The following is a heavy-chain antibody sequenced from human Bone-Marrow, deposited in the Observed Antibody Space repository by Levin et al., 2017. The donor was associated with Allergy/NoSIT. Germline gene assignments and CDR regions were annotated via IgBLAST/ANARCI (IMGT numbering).Heavy chain of an antibody. CDR2: FDPEDVET. J-gene: IGHJ4*02. CDR1: GYTLSELA. Sequence: GASVKVSCKVSGYTLSELALHWVRQAPGKGLEWMGGFDPEDVETVYAQKFQGRLTLTDDTSTDTAYMELNSLRSEDTAMYYCAADRHLVGAPDDWGQGTLVIVSS. D-gene: IGHD1-26*01. V-gene: IGHV1-24*01. CDR3: AADRHLVGAPDD.